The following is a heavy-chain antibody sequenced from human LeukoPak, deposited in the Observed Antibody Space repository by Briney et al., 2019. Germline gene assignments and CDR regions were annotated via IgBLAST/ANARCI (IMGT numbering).Heavy chain of an antibody. CDR2: IKSKTDGGTT. D-gene: IGHD3-9*01. CDR3: AKGAPYYDILTGSSGYFDY. Sequence: GGSLRLSCAASGFTFSNAWMSWVRQAPGKGLEWVGRIKSKTDGGTTDYAAPVKGRFTISRDDSKNTLYLQMNSLKTEDTAVYYCAKGAPYYDILTGSSGYFDYWGQGTLVTVSS. CDR1: GFTFSNAW. J-gene: IGHJ4*02. V-gene: IGHV3-15*01.